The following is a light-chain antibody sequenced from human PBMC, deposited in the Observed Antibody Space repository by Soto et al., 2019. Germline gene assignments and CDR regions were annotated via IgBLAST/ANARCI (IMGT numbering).Light chain of an antibody. V-gene: IGKV4-1*01. CDR3: QQYYSTPRT. J-gene: IGKJ4*01. Sequence: DTVMTQSPDSLAVSLGERATINCKSSQSVFYSSTNKNYLAWYQQKPGQPPKLLIYWASTRESGVPDRFSGSGFGTDFTLTISSLQAEDVAIYYCQQYYSTPRTFGGGTKVEIK. CDR1: QSVFYSSTNKNY. CDR2: WAS.